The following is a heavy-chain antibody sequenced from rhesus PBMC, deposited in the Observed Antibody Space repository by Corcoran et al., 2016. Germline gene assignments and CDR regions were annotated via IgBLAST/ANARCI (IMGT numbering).Heavy chain of an antibody. CDR2: LHGRGEAT. CDR1: GGSISDYY. D-gene: IGHD1-20*01. J-gene: IGHJ3*01. CDR3: AKMVSSWNNPAFDF. V-gene: IGHV4-160*01. Sequence: QVQLQESGPGLVKPSETLSLTCVVSGGSISDYYWSWIRQSPGKGLEWIGRLHGRGEATDYSPSLKSRVTISLDTSKNHLSLKLTSVTAADTAVYFCAKMVSSWNNPAFDFWGQGLRVTVSS.